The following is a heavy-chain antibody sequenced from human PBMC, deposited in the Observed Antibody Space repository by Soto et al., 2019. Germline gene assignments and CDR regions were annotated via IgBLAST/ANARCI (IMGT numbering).Heavy chain of an antibody. CDR3: ARDTETGLVSGGSPGDIDY. D-gene: IGHD2-15*01. V-gene: IGHV1-18*01. Sequence: ASVKVSCKASGYTFTSYGISWVRQAPGQGLEWMGWISAYNGNTNYAQKLQGRDTMTTDTSTSTAYMELRSLRSDDTAVYYCARDTETGLVSGGSPGDIDYWGQGTLVTVSS. CDR2: ISAYNGNT. J-gene: IGHJ4*02. CDR1: GYTFTSYG.